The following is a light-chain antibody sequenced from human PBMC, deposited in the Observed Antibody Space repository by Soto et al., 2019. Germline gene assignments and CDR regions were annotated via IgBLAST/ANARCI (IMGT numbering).Light chain of an antibody. J-gene: IGKJ1*01. CDR2: GAS. CDR1: QSVSSSY. CDR3: PQSGALLRT. Sequence: TEAPDTRYVSPEEGATLSLRASQSVSSSYLAWYQQTPGQAPRLLIHGASNRATGIPDRFSGSGSGTDFTRTLSRLEPEDFAVYSCPQSGALLRTFAQGTNLDIK. V-gene: IGKV3-20*01.